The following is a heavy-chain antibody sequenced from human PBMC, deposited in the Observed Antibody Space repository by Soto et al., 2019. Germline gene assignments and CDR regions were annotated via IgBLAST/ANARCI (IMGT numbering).Heavy chain of an antibody. J-gene: IGHJ4*02. CDR3: ARGYCSGGSCYPYYFDY. CDR2: INHSGST. Sequence: QVQLQQWGAGLLKPSETLSLTCAVYGGSFSGYYWSWIRQPPGKGLEWIGEINHSGSTNYNPSLKSRVTRSVDTSKNQFSLKLSSVTAADTAVYYWARGYCSGGSCYPYYFDYWGQGTLVTVSS. V-gene: IGHV4-34*01. CDR1: GGSFSGYY. D-gene: IGHD2-15*01.